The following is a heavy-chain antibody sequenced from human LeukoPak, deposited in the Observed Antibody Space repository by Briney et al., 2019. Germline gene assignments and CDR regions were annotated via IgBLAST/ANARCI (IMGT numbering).Heavy chain of an antibody. CDR1: GYSFTSYW. D-gene: IGHD6-6*01. V-gene: IGHV5-51*01. CDR2: IYPGDSDT. Sequence: GESLKISCKGSGYSFTSYWIGWVRQMPGKGLERMGIIYPGDSDTRYSPSFQGQVTISADKSISTAYLQWSSLKASDTAMYYCARNLVAGGGYYYGMDVWGQGTTVTVSS. J-gene: IGHJ6*02. CDR3: ARNLVAGGGYYYGMDV.